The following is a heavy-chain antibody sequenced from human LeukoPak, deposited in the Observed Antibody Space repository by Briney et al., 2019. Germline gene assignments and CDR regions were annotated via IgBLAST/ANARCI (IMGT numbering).Heavy chain of an antibody. CDR3: ARGDYDSSVTFDY. J-gene: IGHJ4*02. CDR1: GGSISSGGYS. D-gene: IGHD3-22*01. Sequence: SQTLSFTCTVSGGSISSGGYSWSCIRQHPGKGLEWIGYIYYSGSTYYNPSLKSRVTISVDTSKNQFSLKLSSVTAADTAVYYCARGDYDSSVTFDYWGQGTLVTVSS. V-gene: IGHV4-31*03. CDR2: IYYSGST.